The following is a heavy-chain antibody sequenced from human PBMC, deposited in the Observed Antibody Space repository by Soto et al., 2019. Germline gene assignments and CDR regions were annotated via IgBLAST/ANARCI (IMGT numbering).Heavy chain of an antibody. Sequence: PGGSLRLSCAASGFTFSSYAMSWVRQAPGKGLEWVSAISGSGGSTYYADSVKGRFTISRDNSTNTLYLQMNSLRAEDTAVYYCAKDLIAAAGTKVSDDAFDIWGQGTMVTVSS. CDR1: GFTFSSYA. V-gene: IGHV3-23*01. D-gene: IGHD6-13*01. CDR2: ISGSGGST. J-gene: IGHJ3*02. CDR3: AKDLIAAAGTKVSDDAFDI.